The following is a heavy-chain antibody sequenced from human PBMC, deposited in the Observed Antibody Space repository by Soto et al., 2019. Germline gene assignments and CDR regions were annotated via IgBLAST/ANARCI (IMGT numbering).Heavy chain of an antibody. J-gene: IGHJ6*02. CDR2: IYHSGST. V-gene: IGHV4-4*02. CDR3: ARDWDILTGYSDYYYYGRDV. Sequence: QVQLQESGPGLVKPSGTLSLTCAVSGGSISSSNWWSWVRQPPGKGLEWIGEIYHSGSTNYNPSLKRRVTLSLDKSKNPFSLKLSSVTAADTAVYYCARDWDILTGYSDYYYYGRDVWGQGTTVTVSS. CDR1: GGSISSSNW. D-gene: IGHD3-9*01.